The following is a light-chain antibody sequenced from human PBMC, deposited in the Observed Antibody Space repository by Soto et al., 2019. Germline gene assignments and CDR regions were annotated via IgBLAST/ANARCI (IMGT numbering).Light chain of an antibody. CDR1: QSVDSH. CDR2: DVS. CDR3: HQRKSWPRT. J-gene: IGKJ1*01. V-gene: IGKV3-11*01. Sequence: EVVLTQSPVTLALSPWEGAALSPRASQSVDSHLAWYQLKPGQAPRLLIYDVSKRATGTPARFSGSGSGTDFTLTISSLEPEDFAVYYCHQRKSWPRTFGQGTK.